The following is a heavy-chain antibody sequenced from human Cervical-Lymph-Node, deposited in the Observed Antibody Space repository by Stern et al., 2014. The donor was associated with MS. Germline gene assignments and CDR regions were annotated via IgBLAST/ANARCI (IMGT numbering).Heavy chain of an antibody. D-gene: IGHD4-23*01. CDR1: GGTFSHFA. CDR2: IIPFFETP. CDR3: ARDELVVTPTTRGYSFYAMDV. Sequence: VQLVESGAEVKKPGSSVRVSCKASGGTFSHFALNWVRQAPGQGLEWMGVIIPFFETPHYARRFQDRVTITADKSSSTAFMDLRSLTYEDTAVYYCARDELVVTPTTRGYSFYAMDVWGQGTTVTVSS. J-gene: IGHJ6*02. V-gene: IGHV1-69*06.